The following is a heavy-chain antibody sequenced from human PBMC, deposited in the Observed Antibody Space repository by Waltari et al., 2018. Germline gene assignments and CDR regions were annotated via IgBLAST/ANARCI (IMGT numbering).Heavy chain of an antibody. CDR2: VSASAKT. Sequence: QVQLQESGPGLVKPSETLSLTCSVSGGSINTFLWNWIRQPAGKGLEWIGRVSASAKTNYNPALKRRVTMSVDTSKNQVTLKLSSVTAADTAVYYCARDLFLPSWSGFIDGFDIWGRGTVVTVSS. V-gene: IGHV4-4*07. J-gene: IGHJ3*02. CDR1: GGSINTFL. D-gene: IGHD3-3*01. CDR3: ARDLFLPSWSGFIDGFDI.